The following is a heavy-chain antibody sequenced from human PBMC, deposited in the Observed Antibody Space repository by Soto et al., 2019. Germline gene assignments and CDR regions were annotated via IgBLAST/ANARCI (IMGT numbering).Heavy chain of an antibody. CDR1: GFTFSSYA. D-gene: IGHD3-10*01. V-gene: IGHV3-30-3*01. CDR3: ASLELDY. Sequence: QVQLVESGGGVVQPGRSLRLSCAASGFTFSSYAMHWVRQAPGKGLEWVAVISYDGSNKYYADSVKGRFTISRDTSKNSLYVQMNSLRAEDTAVYYCASLELDYWGQGTLFTVSS. CDR2: ISYDGSNK. J-gene: IGHJ4*02.